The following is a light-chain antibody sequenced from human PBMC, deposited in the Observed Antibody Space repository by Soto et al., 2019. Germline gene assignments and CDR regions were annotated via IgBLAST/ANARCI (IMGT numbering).Light chain of an antibody. V-gene: IGLV2-23*02. Sequence: QSVLTQPASVSGSPGQSITISCTGTSSDVGSYNLVSWYHQHPGKAPKLMIYEVNKRPSGVSNRFSGTKSGNTASPTISGLQAEDEADYYCCSYAGSSYVVFGGGTKLTVL. CDR1: SSDVGSYNL. CDR2: EVN. J-gene: IGLJ2*01. CDR3: CSYAGSSYVV.